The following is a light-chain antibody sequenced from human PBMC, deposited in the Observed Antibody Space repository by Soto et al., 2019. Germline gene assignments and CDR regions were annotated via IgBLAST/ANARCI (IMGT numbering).Light chain of an antibody. V-gene: IGKV1-6*01. CDR3: LQDYNYPPT. CDR2: AAS. CDR1: QGIRND. Sequence: AIQMAQSPSSRSASVGDRVTITCRASQGIRNDLGWYQQKPGKAPKLLIYAASSLQSGVPSRFSASGSGTDFTLTISSLQPEDFATYYCLQDYNYPPTFGQGTKVEIK. J-gene: IGKJ1*01.